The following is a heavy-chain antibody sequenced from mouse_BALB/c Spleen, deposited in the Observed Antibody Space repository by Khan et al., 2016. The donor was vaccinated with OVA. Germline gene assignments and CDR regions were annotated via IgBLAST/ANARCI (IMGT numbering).Heavy chain of an antibody. Sequence: VQLQQSGPGLVKSSQSLSLTCSVTGYSITSGYFWNWIRQFPGNNLEWMGYIRYDGDSNYNPSLKNRIPSTRDTSKNQFFQKSNSLTPEDTVTYCCARGGSSVPAWYTYLGQSTLVTVSA. V-gene: IGHV3-6*02. CDR2: IRYDGDS. CDR1: GYSITSGYF. D-gene: IGHD3-1*01. J-gene: IGHJ3*01. CDR3: ARGGSSVPAWYTY.